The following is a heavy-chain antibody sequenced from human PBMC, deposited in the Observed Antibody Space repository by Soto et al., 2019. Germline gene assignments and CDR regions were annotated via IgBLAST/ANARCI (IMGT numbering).Heavy chain of an antibody. V-gene: IGHV2-5*01. D-gene: IGHD6-6*01. CDR1: GFSLSTSGVG. CDR3: ARGIASLPVFAFDI. Sequence: QGTLKESGPTLVKPTQTLTLTCSFSGFSLSTSGVGVGWIRQSPGKALEWLALIYWSGDEHYRPSLKSRLSITMATSKNHVVLIMTYMDPVDTATYYCARGIASLPVFAFDIWGQGTMVTVSS. CDR2: IYWSGDE. J-gene: IGHJ3*02.